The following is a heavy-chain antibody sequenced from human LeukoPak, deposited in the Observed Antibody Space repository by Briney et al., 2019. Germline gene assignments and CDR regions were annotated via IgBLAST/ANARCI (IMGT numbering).Heavy chain of an antibody. CDR1: GYTLTELS. CDR3: ARYYYDSSGYYPAFDY. V-gene: IGHV1-24*01. CDR2: FDPEDGET. D-gene: IGHD3-22*01. J-gene: IGHJ4*02. Sequence: ASVKVSCKVSGYTLTELSMHWVRQAPGKGLEWMGGFDPEDGETIYAQKFQGRVTMTEDTSTDTAYMELSSLRSEDTAVYYCARYYYDSSGYYPAFDYWGQGTLVTVSS.